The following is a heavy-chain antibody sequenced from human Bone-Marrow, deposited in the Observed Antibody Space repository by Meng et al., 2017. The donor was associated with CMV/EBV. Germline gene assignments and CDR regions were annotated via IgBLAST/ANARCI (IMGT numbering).Heavy chain of an antibody. Sequence: GESLKISCAASLFAFSAYTINWVRQAPWKGLGWVSAINNSGDYIFYGDSLKGRFTISRDNAKNTLYLQMNSLRAEDTAVYYCASFGPSSGWFRGPYYFDYWGQGTLVTVSS. CDR3: ASFGPSSGWFRGPYYFDY. CDR2: INNSGDYI. D-gene: IGHD6-19*01. V-gene: IGHV3-21*01. CDR1: LFAFSAYT. J-gene: IGHJ4*02.